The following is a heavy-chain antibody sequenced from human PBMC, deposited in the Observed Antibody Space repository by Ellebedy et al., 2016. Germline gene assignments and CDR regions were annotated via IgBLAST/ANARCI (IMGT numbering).Heavy chain of an antibody. CDR2: IYYGGIT. CDR1: GGSISTYY. V-gene: IGHV4-59*01. CDR3: ASIWDYYDSGGSSHFDY. D-gene: IGHD3-22*01. J-gene: IGHJ4*02. Sequence: SETLSLTCTVSGGSISTYYWSWIRQSPGKGLEWIGHIYYGGITKYNPSLKSRAPISIDPSKDQFSLKLSSVSAADTAVYFCASIWDYYDSGGSSHFDYWGQGTLVTVSS.